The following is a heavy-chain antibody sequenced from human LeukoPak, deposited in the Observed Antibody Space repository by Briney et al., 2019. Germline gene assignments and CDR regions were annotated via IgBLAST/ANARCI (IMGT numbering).Heavy chain of an antibody. V-gene: IGHV3-66*04. CDR3: ARLVVRGVIANLDY. CDR2: IYSGGST. CDR1: GFTFSSYG. J-gene: IGHJ4*02. Sequence: GGTLRLSCAASGFTFSSYGMSWVRQAPGKGLEWVSLIYSGGSTYYADSVKGRFTISRDNSKNTLYLQMNSLRAEDTAVYYCARLVVRGVIANLDYWGQGTLVTVSS. D-gene: IGHD3-10*01.